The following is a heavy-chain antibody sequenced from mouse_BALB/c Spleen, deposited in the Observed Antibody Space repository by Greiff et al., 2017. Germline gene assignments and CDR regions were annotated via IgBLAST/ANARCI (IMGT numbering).Heavy chain of an antibody. CDR2: ISSGSSTI. Sequence: EVQRVESGGGLVQPGGSRKLSCAASGFTFSSFGMHWVRQAPEKGLEWVAYISSGSSTIYYADTVKGRFTISRDNPKNTLFLQMTSLRSEDTAMYYCAREGYGNYYAMDYWGQGTSVTVSS. V-gene: IGHV5-17*02. D-gene: IGHD2-1*01. CDR3: AREGYGNYYAMDY. J-gene: IGHJ4*01. CDR1: GFTFSSFG.